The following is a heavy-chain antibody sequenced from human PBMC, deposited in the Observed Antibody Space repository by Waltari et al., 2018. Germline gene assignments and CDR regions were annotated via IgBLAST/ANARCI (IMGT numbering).Heavy chain of an antibody. D-gene: IGHD3-22*01. CDR2: IYHSGST. CDR3: ARGQAGGTYYYDSSGFYFDY. J-gene: IGHJ4*02. Sequence: QVQLQESGPGLVKPSGTLSLTCAVSGGSISSSNWWSWVRQPPGTGLEWIGEIYHSGSTNYNPSLKSRVTISVDKSKNQFSLKLSSVTAADTAVYYCARGQAGGTYYYDSSGFYFDYWGQGTLVTVSS. V-gene: IGHV4-4*02. CDR1: GGSISSSNW.